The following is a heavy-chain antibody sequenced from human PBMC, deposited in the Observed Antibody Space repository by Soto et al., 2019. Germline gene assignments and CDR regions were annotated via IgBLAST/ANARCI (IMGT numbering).Heavy chain of an antibody. D-gene: IGHD6-19*01. CDR2: IYYSGST. CDR3: AGVGSSGWYPDY. V-gene: IGHV4-59*08. Sequence: SETLSLTCTVSGGSISSYYWSWIRQPPGKGLEWIGYIYYSGSTNYNPSLKSRVTISVDTSKNQFSLKLSSVTAADTAVYYCAGVGSSGWYPDYWGQGTLVTVSS. J-gene: IGHJ4*02. CDR1: GGSISSYY.